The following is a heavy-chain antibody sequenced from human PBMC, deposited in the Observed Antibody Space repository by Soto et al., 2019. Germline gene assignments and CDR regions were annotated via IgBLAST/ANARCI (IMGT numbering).Heavy chain of an antibody. J-gene: IGHJ4*02. D-gene: IGHD3-22*01. CDR1: GFSFNDYA. CDR2: ISSDGHHQ. CDR3: SRGTYYPQSSGLHADY. V-gene: IGHV3-30*03. Sequence: GGSLRLSCAPSGFSFNDYAMYWVRQAPGQGLEWVAIISSDGHHQFYLDNLRGRFTVSRDNSKNTLYLQMNSLRPEDTAVYYCSRGTYYPQSSGLHADYWGPGTVVTVSS.